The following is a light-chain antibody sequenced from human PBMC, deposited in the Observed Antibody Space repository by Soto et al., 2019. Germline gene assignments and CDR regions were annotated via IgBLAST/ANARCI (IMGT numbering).Light chain of an antibody. V-gene: IGKV1-39*01. CDR2: TAS. CDR1: QSIGNH. Sequence: IQMTQSPSSLSASVGDRVTITCRASQSIGNHLNWYQQKPGKAPNLLIYTASSFQSGVPSRFSGSGSGTDFTLTISSLQPEDFATYYCQQSYSSPITFGQGTRLESK. CDR3: QQSYSSPIT. J-gene: IGKJ5*01.